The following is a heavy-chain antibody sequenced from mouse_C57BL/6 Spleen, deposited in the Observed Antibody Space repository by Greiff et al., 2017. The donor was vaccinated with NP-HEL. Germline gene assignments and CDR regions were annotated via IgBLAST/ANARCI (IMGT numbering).Heavy chain of an antibody. CDR3: APIYDDYDEGRFAY. D-gene: IGHD2-4*01. CDR2: ISDGGSYP. V-gene: IGHV5-4*01. CDR1: GFTFSSYA. Sequence: EVQLVESGGGLVKPGGSLKLSCAASGFTFSSYAMSWVRQTPEKRLAWVATISDGGSYPYYPDNVKGRFTISRDNAKNNLYLQMSHLKSEDTAMYYCAPIYDDYDEGRFAYWGQGTLVTVSA. J-gene: IGHJ3*01.